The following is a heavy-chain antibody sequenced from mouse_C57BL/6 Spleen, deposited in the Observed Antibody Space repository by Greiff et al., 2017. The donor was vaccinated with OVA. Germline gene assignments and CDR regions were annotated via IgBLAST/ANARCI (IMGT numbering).Heavy chain of an antibody. D-gene: IGHD2-1*01. CDR2: IWGDGST. Sequence: VMLVESGPGLVAPSQSLSITCTVSGFSLTSYGVSWVRQPPGKGLEWLGVIWGDGSTNYHSALISRLSISKDNSKSQVFLKLNSLQTDDTATYYCAHIYYGNYRAWFAYWGQGTLVTVSA. CDR1: GFSLTSYG. V-gene: IGHV2-3*01. J-gene: IGHJ3*01. CDR3: AHIYYGNYRAWFAY.